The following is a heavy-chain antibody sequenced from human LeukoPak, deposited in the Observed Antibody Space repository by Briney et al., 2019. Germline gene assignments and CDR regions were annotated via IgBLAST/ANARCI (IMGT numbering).Heavy chain of an antibody. CDR3: ARQVVPAASNWFDP. V-gene: IGHV4-39*01. J-gene: IGHJ5*01. CDR2: IYYSGST. Sequence: SETLSLTCTVSGGSISSSSYYWGWIRQPPGKGLEWIGRIYYSGSTYYNPSLKSRVTISVDTSKNQFSLKLSSVTAADTAVYYCARQVVPAASNWFDPWGQGTLVTVSS. CDR1: GGSISSSSYY. D-gene: IGHD2-2*01.